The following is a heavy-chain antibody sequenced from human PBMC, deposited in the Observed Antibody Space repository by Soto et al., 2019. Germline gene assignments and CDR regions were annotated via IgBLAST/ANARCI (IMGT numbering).Heavy chain of an antibody. CDR1: GGSISSYY. D-gene: IGHD3-9*01. J-gene: IGHJ4*02. V-gene: IGHV4-59*08. Sequence: QVQLQESGPGLVKPSETLSLTCTVSGGSISSYYWSWIRQPPGKGLEWIGYIYYSGSTNYNPSLKSRVTISVDTSKNQFSLKLSSVTAADRAVYYCARLLRYFDWSFDYWGQGTLVTVSS. CDR2: IYYSGST. CDR3: ARLLRYFDWSFDY.